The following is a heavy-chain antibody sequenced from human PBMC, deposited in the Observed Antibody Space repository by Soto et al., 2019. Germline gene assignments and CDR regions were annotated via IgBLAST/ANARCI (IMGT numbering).Heavy chain of an antibody. D-gene: IGHD6-19*01. Sequence: QVHLAESGGGVVQPGMSLRLSCAASGFTFSTTGMHWVRQAPGKGLEWVARISHDGGVQHYTDSVKGRFTISRDTSKNTLYLQMNSLRPEDTAIYHCAKDLYGAGWYNYFDPWGQGTLVTVSS. V-gene: IGHV3-30*18. J-gene: IGHJ5*02. CDR1: GFTFSTTG. CDR3: AKDLYGAGWYNYFDP. CDR2: ISHDGGVQ.